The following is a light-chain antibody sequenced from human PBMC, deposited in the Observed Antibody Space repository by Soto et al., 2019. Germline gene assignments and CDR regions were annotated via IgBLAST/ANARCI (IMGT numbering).Light chain of an antibody. CDR2: DVS. Sequence: QSALTQPRSVSGSPGQSVTISCTGTSSDVGDYNYVSWYQQHPGKAPKLMIYDVSKRPSGVPDRFSGSKSGNTASLPLSGLQAEDGADYYVCPYAGRRYVFGTGTKLTVL. CDR3: CPYAGRRYV. V-gene: IGLV2-11*01. CDR1: SSDVGDYNY. J-gene: IGLJ1*01.